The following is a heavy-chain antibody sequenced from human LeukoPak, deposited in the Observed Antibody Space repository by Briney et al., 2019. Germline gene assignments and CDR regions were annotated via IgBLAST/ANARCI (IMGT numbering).Heavy chain of an antibody. V-gene: IGHV5-51*01. J-gene: IGHJ4*02. CDR2: IYPGDSDT. CDR3: ARQKRYNWNYFDY. Sequence: GESLKISCKGTGYSFTSYWIGWVRQMPGKGLERMGIIYPGDSDTRYSPSFQGQVTISADKSISTAYLQWSSLKASDTAMYYCARQKRYNWNYFDYWGQGTLVTVSS. CDR1: GYSFTSYW. D-gene: IGHD1-20*01.